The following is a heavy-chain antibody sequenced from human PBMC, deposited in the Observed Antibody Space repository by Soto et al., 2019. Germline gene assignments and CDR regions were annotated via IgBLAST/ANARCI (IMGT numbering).Heavy chain of an antibody. J-gene: IGHJ5*02. D-gene: IGHD3-10*01. Sequence: ETLSLTCTVSVGSISGYYWSWIRQPPGKGLEWIGYIHYSGSTDYNPSLKSRVTISVDTSKNQFSLKLNSVTAADTAVYYCARGGPSSKWLDPWGQGTLVTVSS. V-gene: IGHV4-59*01. CDR2: IHYSGST. CDR1: VGSISGYY. CDR3: ARGGPSSKWLDP.